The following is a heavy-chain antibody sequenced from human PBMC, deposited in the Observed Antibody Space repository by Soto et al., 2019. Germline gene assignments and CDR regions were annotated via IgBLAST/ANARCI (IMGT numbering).Heavy chain of an antibody. Sequence: QVQLVQSGAEVKKPGASVKVSCKASGYTFTSYGISWVRQAPGQGLEWMGWISAYNGNTNYAQKLQGRVTMTTDTSTSTAYMELRSLRSDDTAVYYCARDSRRPKTMTAKSGYFDYWGQGTLVTVSS. J-gene: IGHJ4*02. CDR2: ISAYNGNT. V-gene: IGHV1-18*01. CDR1: GYTFTSYG. CDR3: ARDSRRPKTMTAKSGYFDY. D-gene: IGHD3-22*01.